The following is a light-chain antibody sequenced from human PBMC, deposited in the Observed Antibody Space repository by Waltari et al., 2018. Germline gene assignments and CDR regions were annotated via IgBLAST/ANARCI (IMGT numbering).Light chain of an antibody. J-gene: IGLJ3*02. V-gene: IGLV2-14*03. CDR3: SSFTRSRTLL. CDR1: DSDIVPYNY. CDR2: GVS. Sequence: QSALTQPASVSGSPGQSITISCTGTDSDIVPYNYVSWYQQHPGRAPQLIIYGVSDRPSGVSNRFSGSKSGHTAPLTISGLQAEDEADYYCSSFTRSRTLLFGGGTKVTVL.